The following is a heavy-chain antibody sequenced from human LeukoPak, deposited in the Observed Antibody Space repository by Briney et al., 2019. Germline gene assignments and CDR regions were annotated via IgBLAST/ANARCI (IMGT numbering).Heavy chain of an antibody. V-gene: IGHV4-59*12. CDR1: DGSISNYY. CDR3: ARGGWELNAFDI. CDR2: IYYSGNT. J-gene: IGHJ3*02. Sequence: PSETLSLTCTVSDGSISNYYWSWIRQPPGKGLEWIGYIYYSGNTNYNPSLKSRVTISVDTSKNQFSLKLSSVTAADTAVYYCARGGWELNAFDIWGQGTMVTVSS. D-gene: IGHD1-26*01.